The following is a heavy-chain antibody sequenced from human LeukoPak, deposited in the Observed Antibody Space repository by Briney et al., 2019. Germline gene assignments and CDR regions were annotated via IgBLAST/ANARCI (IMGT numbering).Heavy chain of an antibody. CDR2: TYYSGST. V-gene: IGHV4-59*08. J-gene: IGHJ5*02. Sequence: SETLSLTCTVSGGSISSYYWSWIRQPPGKGLEWIGYTYYSGSTNYNPSLKSRVTISIDTSKNQFSLKLSSVTAADTAVYYCARFSDYGWLDPWGQGTLVTVSS. CDR3: ARFSDYGWLDP. D-gene: IGHD4-17*01. CDR1: GGSISSYY.